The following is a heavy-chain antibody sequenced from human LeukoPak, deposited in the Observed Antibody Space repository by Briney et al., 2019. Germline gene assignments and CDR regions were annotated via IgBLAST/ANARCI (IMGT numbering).Heavy chain of an antibody. CDR3: ARGPGLAMGKGYFDY. V-gene: IGHV3-30-3*01. J-gene: IGHJ4*02. CDR2: TSHDEGNK. D-gene: IGHD5-18*01. Sequence: GGSLRLSCAASGFTFSNYAMHWVRQAPGKGLEWVAATSHDEGNKYYADSVKGRFTISRDNSRNTLYLEVNSLRTDDTAVYYCARGPGLAMGKGYFDYCGQGALVTVSS. CDR1: GFTFSNYA.